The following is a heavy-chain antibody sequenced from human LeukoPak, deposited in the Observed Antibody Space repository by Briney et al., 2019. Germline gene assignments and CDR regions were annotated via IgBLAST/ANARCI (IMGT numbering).Heavy chain of an antibody. D-gene: IGHD6-13*01. J-gene: IGHJ3*02. CDR2: IRYDGSNK. CDR1: GFTFSSYG. CDR3: AKDLDSSWSFAFDI. Sequence: PGGSLRLSCAASGFTFSSYGMHWVRQAPGKGLEWVAFIRYDGSNKYYADSVKGRFTISRDNSKNTLYLQMNSLRAEDTAVYYCAKDLDSSWSFAFDIWGQGTMVTVSS. V-gene: IGHV3-30*02.